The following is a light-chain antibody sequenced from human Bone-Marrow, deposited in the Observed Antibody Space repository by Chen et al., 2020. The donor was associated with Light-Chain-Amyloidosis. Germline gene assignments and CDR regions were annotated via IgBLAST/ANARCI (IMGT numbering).Light chain of an antibody. CDR1: SCSIATNY. CDR2: EDD. CDR3: QSYQGSSQVV. V-gene: IGLV6-57*01. J-gene: IGLJ3*02. Sequence: NFMLTQPHSVSESPGKSVIISCTRSSCSIATNYVQWYQQRPGSSPTTLIYEDDQRPSGVPDRFSGSIDRSSNSASLTISGLKTEDDADYYCQSYQGSSQVVFGGGTKLTVL.